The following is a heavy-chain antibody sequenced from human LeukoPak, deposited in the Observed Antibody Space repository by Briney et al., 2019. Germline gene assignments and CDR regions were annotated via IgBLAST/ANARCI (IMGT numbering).Heavy chain of an antibody. D-gene: IGHD3-3*01. CDR3: ARGSRITIFGVVHYYMDV. CDR2: IYSGGST. CDR1: GFTVSSDY. V-gene: IGHV3-66*02. J-gene: IGHJ6*03. Sequence: GGSPRLSCAASGFTVSSDYMSWVRQAPGKGLEWVSVIYSGGSTYYADSVKGRFTISRDNSKSTLYLQMNSLRAEDTAVYYCARGSRITIFGVVHYYMDVWGKGTTVTVSS.